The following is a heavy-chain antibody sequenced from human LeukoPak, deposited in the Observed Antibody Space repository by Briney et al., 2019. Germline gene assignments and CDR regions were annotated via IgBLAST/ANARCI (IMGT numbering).Heavy chain of an antibody. CDR1: GFTFSSYW. V-gene: IGHV3-74*01. CDR3: ARDSHQYYMDV. J-gene: IGHJ6*03. Sequence: PGGSLRLSCAASGFTFSSYWMHWVRRAPGKGLVWVSRINSDGSSTNYADSVKGRFTISRDNAKNTLYLQMNSLRAEDTAVYYCARDSHQYYMDVWGKGTTVTVSS. CDR2: INSDGSST.